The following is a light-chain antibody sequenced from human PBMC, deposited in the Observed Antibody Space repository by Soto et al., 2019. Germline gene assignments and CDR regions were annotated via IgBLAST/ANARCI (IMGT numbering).Light chain of an antibody. CDR2: AAS. J-gene: IGKJ4*01. CDR3: QKHSSVPFT. CDR1: QGIRNS. Sequence: DIQMTQSPSFLSASVGDRVTITCRASQGIRNSLAWYQHKPGKVPKLLIYAASTLYSGVSSRFSGSGSGTDFTLTIGSLQPGEVAVYYCQKHSSVPFTFGGGTKVEIK. V-gene: IGKV1-27*01.